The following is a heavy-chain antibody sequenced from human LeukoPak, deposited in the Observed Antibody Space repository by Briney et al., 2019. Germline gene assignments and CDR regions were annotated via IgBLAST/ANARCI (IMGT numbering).Heavy chain of an antibody. CDR2: IYYSGST. D-gene: IGHD5-12*01. Sequence: KPSETLSLTCTVSGGSISSSSYYWGWIRQPPGKGLEWIGSIYYSGSTYYNPSLKSRVTISVDTSKNQYSLKLSSVTAADTAVYYCARRSGYDDPPFDYWGQGTLVTVSS. J-gene: IGHJ4*02. CDR1: GGSISSSSYY. CDR3: ARRSGYDDPPFDY. V-gene: IGHV4-39*01.